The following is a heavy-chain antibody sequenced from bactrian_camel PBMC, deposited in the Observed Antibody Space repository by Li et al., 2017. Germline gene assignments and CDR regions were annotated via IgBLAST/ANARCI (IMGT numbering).Heavy chain of an antibody. J-gene: IGHJ4*01. V-gene: IGHV3S67*01. Sequence: VQLVESGGGSVQTGGSLRLSCAASGFPFSSYCIGWFRQAPGKEREGVATIGSDGTTTYADSVKGRFTISQDNAKNTLYLQMNSLKSEDTATYYCAADGDSSGGYCYSFITQRFHDYWGQGTQVTVS. CDR1: GFPFSSYC. CDR2: IGSDGTT. D-gene: IGHD3*01. CDR3: AADGDSSGGYCYSFITQRFHDY.